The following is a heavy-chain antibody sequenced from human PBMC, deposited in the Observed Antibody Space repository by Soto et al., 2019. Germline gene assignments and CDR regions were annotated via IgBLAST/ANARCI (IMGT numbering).Heavy chain of an antibody. Sequence: GESLKMSCNGSGYSFTIYCITLVLQMPGKGLDWMGRIDPSDSYTNYSPSFQGHVTISVDKSISTAYLQWSSLKASDTAMYYCARHSLRGWYAPVDYWGQGTLVTVSS. CDR1: GYSFTIYC. J-gene: IGHJ4*02. CDR3: ARHSLRGWYAPVDY. CDR2: IDPSDSYT. V-gene: IGHV5-10-1*01. D-gene: IGHD6-19*01.